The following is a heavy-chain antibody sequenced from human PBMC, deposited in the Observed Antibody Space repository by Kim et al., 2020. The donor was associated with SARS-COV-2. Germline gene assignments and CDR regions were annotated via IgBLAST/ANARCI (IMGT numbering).Heavy chain of an antibody. CDR1: GFTFSSYA. Sequence: GGSLRLSCAASGFTFSSYAMSWVRQAPGKGLEWVSAISGSGGSTYYADSVKGRFTISRDNSKNTLYLQMNSLRAEDTAVYYCAKEERAVVVPAPSGWFEPWGQGTLVTFAS. D-gene: IGHD2-2*01. CDR2: ISGSGGST. J-gene: IGHJ5*02. V-gene: IGHV3-23*01. CDR3: AKEERAVVVPAPSGWFEP.